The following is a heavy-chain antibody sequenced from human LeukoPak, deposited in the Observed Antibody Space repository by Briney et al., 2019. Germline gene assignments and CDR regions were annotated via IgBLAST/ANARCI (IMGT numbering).Heavy chain of an antibody. CDR3: ARHWGTSSWYVDY. D-gene: IGHD6-13*01. Sequence: SETLSLICTVWGNSLSSYYWSWIRQPPGKGLEWIGYIYYSWSTNDNPSLKSRVTISVDTSKNQVSLKLSSVTAADTAVYYCARHWGTSSWYVDYWGQGTLVTVSS. J-gene: IGHJ4*02. V-gene: IGHV4-59*08. CDR2: IYYSWST. CDR1: GNSLSSYY.